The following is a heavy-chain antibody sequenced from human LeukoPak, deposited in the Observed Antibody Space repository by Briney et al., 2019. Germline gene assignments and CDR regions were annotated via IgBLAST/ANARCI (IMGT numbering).Heavy chain of an antibody. V-gene: IGHV1-69*05. CDR1: GGTFSSYA. CDR3: ARGGYGGTPYYYYYMDV. J-gene: IGHJ6*03. D-gene: IGHD4-23*01. CDR2: IIPIFGTA. Sequence: SVKVSCKASGGTFSSYAISWVRQAPGQGLEWMGGIIPIFGTANYAQKFQGRVTITTDESTSTAYMELSSLRSEDTAVYYCARGGYGGTPYYYYYMDVWGKGTTVTVSS.